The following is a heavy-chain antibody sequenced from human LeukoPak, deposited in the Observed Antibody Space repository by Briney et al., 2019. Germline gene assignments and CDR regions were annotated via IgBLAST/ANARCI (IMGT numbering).Heavy chain of an antibody. Sequence: GGSLRLSCAASGFTFSSYSMNWARQAPGKGLEWVSYISSSSSTIYYADSVKGRFTISRDNAKNSLYLQMNSLRAEDTAVYYCARDPDERYFDYWGQGTLVTVSS. V-gene: IGHV3-48*01. CDR2: ISSSSSTI. J-gene: IGHJ4*02. CDR1: GFTFSSYS. D-gene: IGHD1-14*01. CDR3: ARDPDERYFDY.